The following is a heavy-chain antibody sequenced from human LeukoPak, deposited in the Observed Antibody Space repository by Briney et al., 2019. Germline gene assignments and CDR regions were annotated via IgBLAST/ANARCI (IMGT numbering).Heavy chain of an antibody. Sequence: GSSVKVSCKASGGTFSSYAISWVRQAPGQGLEWMGGIIPIFGTANYAQKFQGRVTMTRDTSTSTVYMELSSLRSEDTAVYYCARDLRYSFLYYYYGMDVWGQGTTVTVSS. CDR2: IIPIFGTA. CDR1: GGTFSSYA. J-gene: IGHJ6*02. D-gene: IGHD1-26*01. CDR3: ARDLRYSFLYYYYGMDV. V-gene: IGHV1-69*05.